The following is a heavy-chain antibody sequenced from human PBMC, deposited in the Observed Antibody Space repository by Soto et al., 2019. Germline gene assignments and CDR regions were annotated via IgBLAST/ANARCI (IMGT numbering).Heavy chain of an antibody. V-gene: IGHV2-5*02. CDR2: IYWDDDK. CDR1: GFSLSTSGVG. D-gene: IGHD2-15*01. J-gene: IGHJ5*02. Sequence: QITLKESGPTLVKPKXXLTLTCTFSGFSLSTSGVGVGWIRQPPGKALEWLALIYWDDDKRYSPSLKSRLTINKNTSKNQVVLTMTNMDPVDTATYYCAHSGQYCSGGSCYRFDPWGQGTLVTVSS. CDR3: AHSGQYCSGGSCYRFDP.